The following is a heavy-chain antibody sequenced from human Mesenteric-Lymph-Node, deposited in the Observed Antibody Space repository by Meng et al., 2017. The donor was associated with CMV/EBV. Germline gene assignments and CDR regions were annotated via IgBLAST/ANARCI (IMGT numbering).Heavy chain of an antibody. Sequence: GSLRLSCTVSGYSIRSDYYWGWIRQPPGKGLEWIGSIYHSGRTHYNSSLRGRVTISVDTSKMQISLILNSVTAADTAVYYCARVLSGFGATFDYWGQGALVTVSS. V-gene: IGHV4-38-2*02. CDR3: ARVLSGFGATFDY. J-gene: IGHJ4*02. CDR2: IYHSGRT. CDR1: GYSIRSDYY. D-gene: IGHD3-10*01.